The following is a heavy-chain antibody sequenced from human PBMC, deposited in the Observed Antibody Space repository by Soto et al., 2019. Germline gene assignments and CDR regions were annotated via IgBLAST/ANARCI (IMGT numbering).Heavy chain of an antibody. CDR3: VKDESINWYSGHFRH. CDR2: INWNSGSI. J-gene: IGHJ1*01. D-gene: IGHD6-13*01. V-gene: IGHV3-9*01. CDR1: GFTFDDYA. Sequence: GGSLRLSCAASGFTFDDYAMHWVRQVPGKGLEWVSGINWNSGSIGYGDSVKGRFAISRDNAKNSLHLQMNSLSAADTAFYYCVKDESINWYSGHFRHWGQGTLVTVSS.